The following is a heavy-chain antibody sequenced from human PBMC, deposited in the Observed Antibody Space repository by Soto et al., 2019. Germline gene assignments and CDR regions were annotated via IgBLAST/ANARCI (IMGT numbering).Heavy chain of an antibody. CDR2: ISAYNGNT. Sequence: ASVKVSCRASGYTFTSYGISWVRQAPGQGLEWMGWISAYNGNTNYAQKLQGRVNMTTDTSTSTAYMELRSLRSDDTAVYYCARGSYCSSTSCYYYYYMDVWGKGTTVTVSS. J-gene: IGHJ6*03. V-gene: IGHV1-18*01. D-gene: IGHD2-2*01. CDR3: ARGSYCSSTSCYYYYYMDV. CDR1: GYTFTSYG.